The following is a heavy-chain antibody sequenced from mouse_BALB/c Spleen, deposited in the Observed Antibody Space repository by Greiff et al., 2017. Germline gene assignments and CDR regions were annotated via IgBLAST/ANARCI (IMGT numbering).Heavy chain of an antibody. CDR1: GFTFRSFG. CDR3: ARAPTGVLYAMDY. V-gene: IGHV5-17*02. CDR2: ISSDSSTI. J-gene: IGHJ4*01. Sequence: VQLVESGGGLVQPGGSRKLSCAASGFTFRSFGMHWVRQAPEKGLEWVAYISSDSSTIYYADTVKGRFTISRDNPKNTLFLQMTSLRSEDTAMYYCARAPTGVLYAMDYWGQGTSVTVSS.